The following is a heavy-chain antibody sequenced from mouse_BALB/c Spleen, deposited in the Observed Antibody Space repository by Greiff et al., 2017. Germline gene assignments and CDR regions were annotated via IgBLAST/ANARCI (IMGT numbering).Heavy chain of an antibody. D-gene: IGHD1-1*01. J-gene: IGHJ1*01. CDR1: GFNIKDTY. CDR3: ARGSRGDFDV. V-gene: IGHV14-3*02. CDR2: IDPANGNT. Sequence: EVQLKQSGAELVKPGASVKLSCTASGFNIKDTYMHWVKQRPEQGLEWIGRIDPANGNTKYDPKFQGKATITADTSSNTAYLQLSSLTSEDTAVYYCARGSRGDFDVWGAGTTVTVSS.